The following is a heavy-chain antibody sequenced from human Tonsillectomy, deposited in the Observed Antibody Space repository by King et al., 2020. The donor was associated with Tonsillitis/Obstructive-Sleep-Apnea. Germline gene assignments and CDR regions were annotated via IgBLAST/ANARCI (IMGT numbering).Heavy chain of an antibody. CDR3: ARDGSATSHYNFCYMDV. CDR2: INHRGST. J-gene: IGHJ6*03. Sequence: VQLQQWGAGLLKPSETLSLTCGVYGGSFSGYYWSWIRQPPGEGLEWIGEINHRGSTNHNPSVKSRLTISVDTSKNQFSLKLSSVTASDTAIYYCARDGSATSHYNFCYMDVWGKGTTVTVSS. V-gene: IGHV4-34*01. CDR1: GGSFSGYY. D-gene: IGHD3-10*01.